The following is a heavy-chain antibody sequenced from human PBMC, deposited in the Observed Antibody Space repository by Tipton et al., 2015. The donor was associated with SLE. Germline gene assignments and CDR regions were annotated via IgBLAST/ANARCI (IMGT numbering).Heavy chain of an antibody. Sequence: TLSLTCTVSGGSISSYYWNWIRQPPGKGLEWIGYIYYSGTTNYNPSLKSRVTISVDTSKNQFSLRLSSVTAADTAVYYCARTDSTGYYYVGFEYWGQGTLVTVSS. J-gene: IGHJ4*02. D-gene: IGHD3-22*01. CDR3: ARTDSTGYYYVGFEY. V-gene: IGHV4-59*01. CDR1: GGSISSYY. CDR2: IYYSGTT.